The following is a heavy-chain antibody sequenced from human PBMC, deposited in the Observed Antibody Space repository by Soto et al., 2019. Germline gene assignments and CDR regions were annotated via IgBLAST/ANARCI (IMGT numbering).Heavy chain of an antibody. CDR2: ISYDGSNK. J-gene: IGHJ4*02. D-gene: IGHD2-21*01. V-gene: IGHV3-30*18. Sequence: QVQLVESGGGVVQPGRSLRLSCAASGFTFSSYGMHWVRQAPGKGLEWVAVISYDGSNKYYADSVKGRFTISRDNSKNTLYLQMNSLRAEDTAVYYCAKDWASVAYPIYENYFDYWGQGTLVTVSS. CDR1: GFTFSSYG. CDR3: AKDWASVAYPIYENYFDY.